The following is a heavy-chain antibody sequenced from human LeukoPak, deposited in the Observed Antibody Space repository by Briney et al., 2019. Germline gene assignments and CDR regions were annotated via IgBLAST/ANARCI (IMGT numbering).Heavy chain of an antibody. V-gene: IGHV4-34*01. CDR2: INHSGST. D-gene: IGHD4-17*01. J-gene: IGHJ4*02. CDR1: GGSFSGYY. CDR3: ARGDFDYGDFDY. Sequence: SETLSLTCAVYGGSFSGYYWSWIRQPPGKGLEWIGEINHSGSTNYNPSLKSRVTISVDTSKNQISLKLSSVTAADTAVYYCARGDFDYGDFDYWGQGTLVTVSS.